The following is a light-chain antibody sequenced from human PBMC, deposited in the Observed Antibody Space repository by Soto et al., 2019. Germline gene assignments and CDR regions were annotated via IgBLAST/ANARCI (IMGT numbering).Light chain of an antibody. CDR3: QQRQYWPPIT. CDR1: QSVYNN. V-gene: IGKV3-15*01. Sequence: EIRMKQSLATLSVYPGERATLSCRASQSVYNNLAWYQQKPGQAPRLLIYGASTRATGIPARFSGSGSGTEFTLTISSLEPEDFAVYYCQQRQYWPPITFGQGTRLEIK. CDR2: GAS. J-gene: IGKJ5*01.